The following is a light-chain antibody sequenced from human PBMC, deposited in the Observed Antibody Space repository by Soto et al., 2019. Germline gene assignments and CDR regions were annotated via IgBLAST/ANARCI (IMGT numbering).Light chain of an antibody. CDR1: SSDVGGYNY. V-gene: IGLV2-14*01. CDR3: NSYTSKSTGF. Sequence: QSALTQPASVSGSPGQSITISCTGTSSDVGGYNYVSWYQQHPGKAPKLIIYEVSNRPSGVSNRFSGSKSGNTASLTISGLQAEDEADYYWNSYTSKSTGFFGTGTKLTVL. J-gene: IGLJ1*01. CDR2: EVS.